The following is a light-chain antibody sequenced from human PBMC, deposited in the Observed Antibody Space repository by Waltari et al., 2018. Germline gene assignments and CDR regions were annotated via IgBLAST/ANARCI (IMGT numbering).Light chain of an antibody. CDR3: SSYADSNICV. CDR2: EGN. Sequence: QSALTQPASVPGSPGQSPTISCTGTSGDIGGYNLVSWYQQHPGKAPKLMIYEGNKRPSGVSNRFSGSKSGNTASLTISGLQAEDEADYYCSSYADSNICVFGSGTKVTVL. J-gene: IGLJ1*01. CDR1: SGDIGGYNL. V-gene: IGLV2-23*01.